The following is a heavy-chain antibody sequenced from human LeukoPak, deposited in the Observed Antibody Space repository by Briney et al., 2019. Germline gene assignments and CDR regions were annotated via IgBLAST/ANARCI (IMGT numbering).Heavy chain of an antibody. Sequence: GESLKISCKGSGYSFTSYWISWVRQMPGKGLEWMGRIDPSDSYTNYSPSFQGQVTISADKSISTAYLHWSSLKASDTAMYYCARHTRVSPFDYWGQGTLVTVSS. CDR3: ARHTRVSPFDY. J-gene: IGHJ4*02. CDR2: IDPSDSYT. CDR1: GYSFTSYW. V-gene: IGHV5-10-1*04. D-gene: IGHD5-18*01.